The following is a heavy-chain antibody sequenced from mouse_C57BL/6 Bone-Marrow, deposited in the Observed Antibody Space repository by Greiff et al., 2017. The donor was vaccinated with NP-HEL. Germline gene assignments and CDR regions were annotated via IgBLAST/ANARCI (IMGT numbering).Heavy chain of an antibody. D-gene: IGHD1-1*01. CDR2: IHPNSGST. CDR3: ARLGYYGGSYWYFDV. Sequence: QVQLQQPGAELVKPGASVKLSCKASGYTFTSYWMHWVKQRPGQGLEWIGMIHPNSGSTNYNEKFKSKATLTVDKSSSTAYMQLSSLTSEDSAVYYCARLGYYGGSYWYFDVWGTGTTVTVSS. V-gene: IGHV1-64*01. CDR1: GYTFTSYW. J-gene: IGHJ1*03.